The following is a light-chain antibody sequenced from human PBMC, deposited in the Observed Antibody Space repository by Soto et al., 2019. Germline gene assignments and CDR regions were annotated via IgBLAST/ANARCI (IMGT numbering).Light chain of an antibody. CDR1: QSVSSTY. CDR2: AAS. Sequence: VLTQSPGTLSSSPGERATLSCRASQSVSSTYLAWYQQKPGQAPRLLIYAASSRATGIPDRFSGSGSGTDFTLTINRLEPEDFAVYYCQHYGSSPETFGQGTKVDIK. V-gene: IGKV3-20*01. J-gene: IGKJ1*01. CDR3: QHYGSSPET.